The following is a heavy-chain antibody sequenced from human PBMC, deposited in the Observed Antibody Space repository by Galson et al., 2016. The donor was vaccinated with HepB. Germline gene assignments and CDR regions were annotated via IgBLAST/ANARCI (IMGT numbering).Heavy chain of an antibody. J-gene: IGHJ2*01. CDR3: ARETGTHWYFDL. V-gene: IGHV4-30-4*08. D-gene: IGHD7-27*01. CDR1: GGSISSVGYY. Sequence: LSLTCSVSGGSISSVGYYWSWIRQPPGKGLEWIGYSDYSGSTYYNPSLKSRITISIDSSKNQFSLKVNSVTAADTAVYYCARETGTHWYFDLWGRGTLTTVSS. CDR2: SDYSGST.